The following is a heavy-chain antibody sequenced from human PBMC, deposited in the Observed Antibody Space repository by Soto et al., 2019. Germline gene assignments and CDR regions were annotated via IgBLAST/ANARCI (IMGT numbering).Heavy chain of an antibody. Sequence: TSETLSLTCTVSGGSISSGGYYWSWIRQHPGKGLEWIGYIYYSGSTYYNPSLKSRVTISVDTSKNQFSLKLSSVTAADTAVYYCARHTPAISISDHWGQGTLVTVSS. D-gene: IGHD2-15*01. V-gene: IGHV4-31*03. CDR1: GGSISSGGYY. J-gene: IGHJ4*02. CDR2: IYYSGST. CDR3: ARHTPAISISDH.